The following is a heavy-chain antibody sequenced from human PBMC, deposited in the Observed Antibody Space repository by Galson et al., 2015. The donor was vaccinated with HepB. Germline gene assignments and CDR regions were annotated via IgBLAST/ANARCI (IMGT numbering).Heavy chain of an antibody. D-gene: IGHD2-2*01. CDR2: IWYDGSNK. J-gene: IGHJ6*02. CDR1: GFTFSSYG. V-gene: IGHV3-33*06. CDR3: AKEKVVPALHGMDV. Sequence: SLRLSCAASGFTFSSYGMHWVRQAPGKGLEWVAVIWYDGSNKYYADSVKSRFTISRDNSKNTLYLQMNSLRAEDTAVYHCAKEKVVPALHGMDVWGQGTTVTVSS.